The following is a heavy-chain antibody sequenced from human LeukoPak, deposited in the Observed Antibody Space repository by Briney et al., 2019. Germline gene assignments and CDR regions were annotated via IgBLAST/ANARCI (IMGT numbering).Heavy chain of an antibody. J-gene: IGHJ4*02. D-gene: IGHD6-19*01. CDR1: GASISSYY. Sequence: SETLSLTCTVSGASISSYYWTWIRQPPGKGLEWIGYIHHTGSTNYNPSLGSRVTISIDTSKSQFSPKLTSVTAAETAIYYCAGGQKWLSFDSWGQGTLLTVSS. CDR3: AGGQKWLSFDS. V-gene: IGHV4-59*01. CDR2: IHHTGST.